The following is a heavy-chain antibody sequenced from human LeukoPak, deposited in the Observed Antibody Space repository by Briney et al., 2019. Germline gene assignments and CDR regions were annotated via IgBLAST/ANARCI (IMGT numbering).Heavy chain of an antibody. D-gene: IGHD1-1*01. J-gene: IGHJ5*02. CDR2: IYYSGST. CDR1: GGSISGYY. V-gene: IGHV4-59*01. Sequence: SETLSLTCTVSGGSISGYYWSWIRQPPGKGLEWIGYIYYSGSTNYNPSLKSRVTISVDTSKNQFSLKLSSVTAADTAVYYCARGCSTGTPHNWFDPWGQGTLVTVSS. CDR3: ARGCSTGTPHNWFDP.